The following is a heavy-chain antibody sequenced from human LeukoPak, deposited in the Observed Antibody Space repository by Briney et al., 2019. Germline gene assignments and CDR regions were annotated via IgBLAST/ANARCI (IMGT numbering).Heavy chain of an antibody. D-gene: IGHD6-6*01. CDR3: ARRPSSSFNFDY. Sequence: SETLSLTCIVSGGSISSSSYYWGWIRQPPGKGLEWIGIIYYSGSTYYNPSLKSRVTISVDTSKNQFSLKLTSVTATDTAVYYCARRPSSSFNFDYWGQGTLVTVSS. CDR2: IYYSGST. V-gene: IGHV4-39*01. J-gene: IGHJ4*02. CDR1: GGSISSSSYY.